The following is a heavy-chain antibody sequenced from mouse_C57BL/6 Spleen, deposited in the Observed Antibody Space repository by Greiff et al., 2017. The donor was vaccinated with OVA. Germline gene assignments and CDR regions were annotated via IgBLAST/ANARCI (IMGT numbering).Heavy chain of an antibody. CDR1: GYSFTSYY. CDR3: ASQHFDY. V-gene: IGHV1-66*01. J-gene: IGHJ2*01. Sequence: QVQLKESGPELVKPGASVKISCKASGYSFTSYYIHWVKQRPGQGLEWIGWIYPGSGNTKYNEKFKGKATLTADTSSSTAYMQLSSLTSEDSAVYYCASQHFDYWGQGTTLTVSS. CDR2: IYPGSGNT.